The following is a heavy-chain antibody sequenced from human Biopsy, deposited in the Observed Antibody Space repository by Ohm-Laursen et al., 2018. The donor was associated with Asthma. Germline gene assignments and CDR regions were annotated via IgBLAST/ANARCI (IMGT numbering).Heavy chain of an antibody. J-gene: IGHJ4*02. D-gene: IGHD2-21*02. Sequence: SETLSLTCTVSGGSINNFYGSWIRQPPGKGLESIGHVYYSGSTNYNPSLKSRVTISIDESKNQFSLKLTSVTAADPAVYYCARGVDRVTGLLDHFDSWGQGTLVTVSS. V-gene: IGHV4-59*01. CDR3: ARGVDRVTGLLDHFDS. CDR2: VYYSGST. CDR1: GGSINNFY.